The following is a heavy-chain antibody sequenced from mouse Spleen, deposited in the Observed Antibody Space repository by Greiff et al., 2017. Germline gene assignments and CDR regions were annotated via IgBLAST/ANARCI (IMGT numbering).Heavy chain of an antibody. CDR1: GFTFSSYA. Sequence: EVMLVESGGGLVKLGGSLKLSCAASGFTFSSYAMSWVRQTPEKRLEWVATISSGGGNTYYPDSVKGRFTISRDNAKNTLYLQMSSLKSEDTAMYYCASPIYYDYDGAPFAYWGQGTLVTVSA. V-gene: IGHV5-9*01. CDR2: ISSGGGNT. CDR3: ASPIYYDYDGAPFAY. J-gene: IGHJ3*01. D-gene: IGHD2-4*01.